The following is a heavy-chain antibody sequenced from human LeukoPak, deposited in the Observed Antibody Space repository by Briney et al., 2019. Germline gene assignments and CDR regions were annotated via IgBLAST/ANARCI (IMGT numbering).Heavy chain of an antibody. D-gene: IGHD5-12*01. J-gene: IGHJ4*02. V-gene: IGHV4-39*07. Sequence: PSETLSLTCTVSGGSISTSNYYWGWIRQPPGKGLEWIGNIFYSGSTYYSPSLRSRVTISLDTSRNQFSLKLNSVTAADTAVHYCATYSSNGYGEIDYWGQGTLVTVSS. CDR3: ATYSSNGYGEIDY. CDR2: IFYSGST. CDR1: GGSISTSNYY.